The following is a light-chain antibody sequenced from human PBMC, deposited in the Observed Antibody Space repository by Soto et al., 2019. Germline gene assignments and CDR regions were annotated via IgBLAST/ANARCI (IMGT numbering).Light chain of an antibody. Sequence: DIVMTQSPDSLAVSLGERATINCRSSQGVLARSNNKNYLAWYQQKPGQPPKLLIYWASTRQSGVPDRFSGSGSGTDFTLTISSLQAGDVAVYYCQQYYSTVYTFGQGTKLEIK. CDR2: WAS. CDR1: QGVLARSNNKNY. CDR3: QQYYSTVYT. J-gene: IGKJ2*01. V-gene: IGKV4-1*01.